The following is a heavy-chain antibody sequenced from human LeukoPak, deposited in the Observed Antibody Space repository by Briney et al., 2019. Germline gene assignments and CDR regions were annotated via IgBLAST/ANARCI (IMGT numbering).Heavy chain of an antibody. CDR3: ARVQMWELGPFDY. CDR1: GGSISSSSYY. CDR2: IYYSGST. Sequence: SETLSLTCTVSGGSISSSSYYWSWIRQPPGKGLEWIGYIYYSGSTYYNPSLKSRVTISVDTSKNQFSLKLSSVTAADTAVYYCARVQMWELGPFDYWGQGTLVTVSS. J-gene: IGHJ4*02. V-gene: IGHV4-30-4*08. D-gene: IGHD1-26*01.